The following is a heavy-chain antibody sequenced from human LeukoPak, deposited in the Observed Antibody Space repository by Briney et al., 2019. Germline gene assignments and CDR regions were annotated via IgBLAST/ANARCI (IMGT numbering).Heavy chain of an antibody. D-gene: IGHD3-9*01. CDR1: GGSISSYY. CDR2: IYYSGST. J-gene: IGHJ6*03. CDR3: AKTYYDILTGYGGLYYMDV. Sequence: SETLSLTCTVSGGSISSYYWSWIRQPPGKGLEWIGYIYYSGSTNYNPSLKSRVTISVDTSKNQFSLKLSSVTAADTAVYYCAKTYYDILTGYGGLYYMDVWGKGTTVTVSS. V-gene: IGHV4-59*01.